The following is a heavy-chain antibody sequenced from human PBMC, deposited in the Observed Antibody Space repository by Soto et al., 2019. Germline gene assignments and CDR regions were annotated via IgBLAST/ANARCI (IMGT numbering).Heavy chain of an antibody. CDR2: MFHSGST. CDR3: AREGMPSTVTAENYYYYGMDV. V-gene: IGHV4-4*02. J-gene: IGHJ6*02. Sequence: SETLSLTCTVSGDSVITNRWWGWVRQSPGKGLEWIADMFHSGSTNYSPSLESRVTLSVDTSKNQFSLKLSSVTAADTAVYYCAREGMPSTVTAENYYYYGMDVWGQGTTVTVSS. D-gene: IGHD4-17*01. CDR1: GDSVITNRW.